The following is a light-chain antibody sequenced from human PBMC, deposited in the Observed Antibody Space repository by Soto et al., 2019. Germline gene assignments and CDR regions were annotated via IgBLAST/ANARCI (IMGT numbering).Light chain of an antibody. V-gene: IGKV1-39*01. J-gene: IGKJ1*01. CDR1: QGIRSY. Sequence: DIQMTPSPSSPSSSIGDSVTITCMASQGIRSYLNWYQQKPGKAPKLLIYAASSLQSGVPSRFSGSGSGTDFTLTISSLQPEDFATYYCQQSYSTPPTFGQGTKVDI. CDR2: AAS. CDR3: QQSYSTPPT.